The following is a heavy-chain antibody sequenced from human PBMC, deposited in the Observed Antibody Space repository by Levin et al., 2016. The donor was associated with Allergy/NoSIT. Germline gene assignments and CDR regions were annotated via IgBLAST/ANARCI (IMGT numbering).Heavy chain of an antibody. V-gene: IGHV1-46*01. Sequence: ASVKVSCKASGYTFTSYYMHWVRQAPGQGLEWMGIINPSGGSTSYAQKFQGRVTMTRDTSTSTVYMELSSLRSEDTAVYYCAGPYYYDSSGYYRTDAFDIWGQGTMVTVSS. CDR2: INPSGGST. CDR3: AGPYYYDSSGYYRTDAFDI. D-gene: IGHD3-22*01. CDR1: GYTFTSYY. J-gene: IGHJ3*02.